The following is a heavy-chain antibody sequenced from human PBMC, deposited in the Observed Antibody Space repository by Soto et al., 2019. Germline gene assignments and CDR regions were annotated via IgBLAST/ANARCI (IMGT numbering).Heavy chain of an antibody. CDR1: GFTFSRYS. CDR3: ARESEDLTSNFDY. CDR2: IGSTTNYI. V-gene: IGHV3-21*01. Sequence: TGGSLRLSCAASGFTFSRYSMNWVRQAPGKGLEWVSSIGSTTNYIYYADSMKGRFTVSRDNAKNSVYLDMNSLSAEDTAVYYCARESEDLTSNFDYWGQGTLVTVSS. J-gene: IGHJ4*02.